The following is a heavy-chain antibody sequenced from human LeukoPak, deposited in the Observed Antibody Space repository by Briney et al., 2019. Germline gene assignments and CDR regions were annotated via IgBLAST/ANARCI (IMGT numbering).Heavy chain of an antibody. J-gene: IGHJ3*02. Sequence: GGSLRLSCAASGFTFSSYSMNWVRQAPGKGLEWVSSISSSSYIYYADSVKGRFTISRDNAKNSLYLQMNSLRAEDTAVYYCARRGEPTDAFDIWGQGTMVTVSS. CDR3: ARRGEPTDAFDI. D-gene: IGHD3-16*01. CDR2: ISSSSYI. CDR1: GFTFSSYS. V-gene: IGHV3-21*01.